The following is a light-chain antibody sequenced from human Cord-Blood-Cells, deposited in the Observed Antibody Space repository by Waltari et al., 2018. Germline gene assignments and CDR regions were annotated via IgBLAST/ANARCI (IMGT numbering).Light chain of an antibody. J-gene: IGLJ3*02. CDR1: SLRSYY. Sequence: SSELTQDPAVSVALGQTVRITCQGDSLRSYYASWYQQKPGQAPVLVIYGKNNRPSGIPDRFPGSSSGNTASLTITGAQAEDEADYYCNSRDSSGNHLVFGGWTKLTVL. V-gene: IGLV3-19*01. CDR3: NSRDSSGNHLV. CDR2: GKN.